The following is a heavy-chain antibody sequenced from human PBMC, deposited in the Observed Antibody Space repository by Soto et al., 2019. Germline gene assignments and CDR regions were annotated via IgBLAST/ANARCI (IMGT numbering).Heavy chain of an antibody. Sequence: PGGSLRLSCAASGFTFSSYGMHWVRQAPGKGLEWVAVISYDGSNKYYADSVKGRFTISRDNSKNTLYLQMNSLRAEDTAVYYCATTVFGVLVPPDYWGQGTLVTVSS. CDR1: GFTFSSYG. J-gene: IGHJ4*02. D-gene: IGHD2-2*01. CDR2: ISYDGSNK. CDR3: ATTVFGVLVPPDY. V-gene: IGHV3-30*03.